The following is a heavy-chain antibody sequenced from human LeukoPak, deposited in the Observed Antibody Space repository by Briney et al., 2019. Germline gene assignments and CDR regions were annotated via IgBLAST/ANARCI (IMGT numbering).Heavy chain of an antibody. J-gene: IGHJ1*01. CDR1: GFTFDDHG. CDR2: INWDGGST. Sequence: GGSLRLSCAASGFTFDDHGMSWVRQVPGKGLEWVSGINWDGGSTGYADSVKGRFTISRDNAKNSLYLQMSSLRAEDTALYYCAKGPGAAVAKRYIQHWGQGTLVTVSS. D-gene: IGHD6-19*01. V-gene: IGHV3-20*04. CDR3: AKGPGAAVAKRYIQH.